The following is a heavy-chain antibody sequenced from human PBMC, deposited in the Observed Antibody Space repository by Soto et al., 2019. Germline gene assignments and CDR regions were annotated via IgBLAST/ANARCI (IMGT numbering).Heavy chain of an antibody. V-gene: IGHV4-34*08. CDR1: GGTFSGYY. D-gene: IGHD2-2*01. Sequence: PENLPHTSTVSGGTFSGYYWSWFRQPPGTGLEWIEEINQSGRANYTPYIKSRVTISVETSKNQFYLKLSSVTAADTAVYYWACVYCSSLACPHWFPPWTLGT. CDR3: ACVYCSSLACPHWFPP. CDR2: INQSGRA. J-gene: IGHJ5*02.